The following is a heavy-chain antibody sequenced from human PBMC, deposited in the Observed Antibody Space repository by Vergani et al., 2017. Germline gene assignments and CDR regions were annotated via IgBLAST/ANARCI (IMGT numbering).Heavy chain of an antibody. Sequence: EVQLVESGGGLAQPGRSLTVSCAASGFSFNHYWMHWVRQVPGKGLVWVSRISRDGTVTNYVDSVKGRFTISRDNAANTVHLHMSGLRVDDTAIYYCTRVLDYYDRSGSNPWEAFDLWGQGTLVTVS. D-gene: IGHD3-22*01. CDR1: GFSFNHYW. J-gene: IGHJ3*01. V-gene: IGHV3-74*01. CDR3: TRVLDYYDRSGSNPWEAFDL. CDR2: ISRDGTVT.